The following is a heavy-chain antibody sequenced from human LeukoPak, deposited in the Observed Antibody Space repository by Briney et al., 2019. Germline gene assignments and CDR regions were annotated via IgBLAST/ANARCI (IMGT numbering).Heavy chain of an antibody. CDR1: GGSVSSISYF. CDR3: ARRPSWPSTSAFDI. D-gene: IGHD2-2*01. Sequence: TETLSLTCGVSGGSVSSISYFWGWIRQPPGKGLQWIGSIYYSGSAYYNPSLQSRVAISVDTSRNQFSLKLTSVTAADTAVYYCARRPSWPSTSAFDIWGRGTMVTVSP. CDR2: IYYSGSA. V-gene: IGHV4-39*01. J-gene: IGHJ3*02.